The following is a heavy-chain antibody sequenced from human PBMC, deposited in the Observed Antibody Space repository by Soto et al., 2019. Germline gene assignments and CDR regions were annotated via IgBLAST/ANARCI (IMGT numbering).Heavy chain of an antibody. CDR3: ARDGYSSSWISDAFDI. CDR2: IYYSGST. J-gene: IGHJ3*02. D-gene: IGHD6-13*01. V-gene: IGHV4-30-4*02. CDR1: GGSISSGDYY. Sequence: SETLSLTCTVSGGSISSGDYYWSWIRQPPGKGLEWIGYIYYSGSTYYNPSLKSRVTISVDTSKNQFSLKLSSVTAADTAVYYCARDGYSSSWISDAFDIWGQGTMVTVSS.